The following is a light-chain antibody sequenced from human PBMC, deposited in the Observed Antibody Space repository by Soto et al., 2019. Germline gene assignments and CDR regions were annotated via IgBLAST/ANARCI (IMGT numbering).Light chain of an antibody. Sequence: ESVLTQSPATLSLSPGERATLSCGASQSVSSSYLAWYQQKPGLAPRLLIYDASSRATGIPDRFSGSGSGTDFTLTISRLEPEDFAVYYCQQYGSSPVTFGQGTKVEIK. CDR3: QQYGSSPVT. J-gene: IGKJ1*01. CDR1: QSVSSSY. CDR2: DAS. V-gene: IGKV3D-20*01.